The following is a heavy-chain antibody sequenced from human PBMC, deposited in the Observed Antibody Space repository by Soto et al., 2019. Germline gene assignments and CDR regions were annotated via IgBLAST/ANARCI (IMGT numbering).Heavy chain of an antibody. CDR1: GYTFTGYY. CDR3: ARVGPRGPEGGFDP. V-gene: IGHV1-2*02. J-gene: IGHJ5*02. CDR2: IDPNSGGT. Sequence: ASMKVSCKASGYTFTGYYMHWVRQAPGQGLEWMGWIDPNSGGTNYAQKFQGRVTMTRDTSISTAYMELSRLRSDDTAVYYCARVGPRGPEGGFDPWGQGTLVTVSS.